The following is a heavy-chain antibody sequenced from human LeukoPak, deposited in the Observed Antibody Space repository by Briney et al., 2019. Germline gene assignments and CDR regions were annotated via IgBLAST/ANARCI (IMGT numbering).Heavy chain of an antibody. D-gene: IGHD3-22*01. CDR1: GGSISRNY. CDR2: IYYTGST. Sequence: SETLSLTCTVSGGSISRNYWNWIRQPPGKGLEWIGYIYYTGSTKYNPSLESRVIVSVDTSKNQFSLKLSSVSAADTAVYYCARGFYDSAGYSTPFDSCGQGIPVAVSS. V-gene: IGHV4-59*01. J-gene: IGHJ4*02. CDR3: ARGFYDSAGYSTPFDS.